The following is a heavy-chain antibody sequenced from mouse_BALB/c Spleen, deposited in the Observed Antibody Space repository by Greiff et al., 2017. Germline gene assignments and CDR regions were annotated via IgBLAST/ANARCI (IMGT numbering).Heavy chain of an antibody. CDR2: IWAGGST. V-gene: IGHV2-9*02. J-gene: IGHJ3*01. D-gene: IGHD1-1*01. CDR1: GFSLTSYG. Sequence: VKLVESGPGLVAPSQSLSITCTVSGFSLTSYGVHWVRQPPGKGLEWLGVIWAGGSTNYNSALMSRLSISKDNSKSQVFLKMNSLQTDDTAMYYCATDYYGSRTLAYWGQGTLVTVSA. CDR3: ATDYYGSRTLAY.